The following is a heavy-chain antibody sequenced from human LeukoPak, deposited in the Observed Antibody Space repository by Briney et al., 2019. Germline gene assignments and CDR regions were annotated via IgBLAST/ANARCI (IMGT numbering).Heavy chain of an antibody. J-gene: IGHJ6*03. D-gene: IGHD3-3*01. CDR3: AKVVRFLEWLLLDKYYYYYMDV. CDR2: INHSGST. CDR1: GGSFSGYY. V-gene: IGHV4-34*01. Sequence: SETLSLTCAVYGGSFSGYYWSWIRQPPGKGLEWIGEINHSGSTNYNPSLKSRVTISVDTSKNQFSLKLSSVTAADTAVYYCAKVVRFLEWLLLDKYYYYYMDVWGKGTTVTVSS.